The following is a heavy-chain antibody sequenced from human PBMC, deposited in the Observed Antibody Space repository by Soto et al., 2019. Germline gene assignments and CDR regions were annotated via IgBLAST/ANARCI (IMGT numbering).Heavy chain of an antibody. Sequence: PGESLKMSCKGSGYSFTSYWIGWVRQMPGKGLEWMGIIYPGDSDTRYSPSFQGQVTISADKSISTAYLQWRSLKASDTAMYYCAARYCGGDCYSGWTVDYWGQGTLVTVSS. V-gene: IGHV5-51*01. J-gene: IGHJ4*02. CDR2: IYPGDSDT. CDR1: GYSFTSYW. D-gene: IGHD2-21*02. CDR3: AARYCGGDCYSGWTVDY.